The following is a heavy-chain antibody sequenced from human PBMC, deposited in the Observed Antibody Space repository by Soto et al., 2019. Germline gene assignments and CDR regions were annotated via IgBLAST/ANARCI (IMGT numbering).Heavy chain of an antibody. V-gene: IGHV4-59*01. D-gene: IGHD3-9*01. CDR2: IYYSGST. Sequence: SETLSLTCTVSGGSISSYYWSWSREPPGKGLEWVGYIYYSGSTNYNPSLKSRVTISVDTSKNQFSLKLSSVTAADTAVYYCARAYYDIFTDYGMDVWGQGTTVTVSS. J-gene: IGHJ6*02. CDR1: GGSISSYY. CDR3: ARAYYDIFTDYGMDV.